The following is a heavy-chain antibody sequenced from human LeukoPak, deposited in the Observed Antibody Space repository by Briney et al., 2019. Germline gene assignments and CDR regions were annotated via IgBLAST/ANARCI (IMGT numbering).Heavy chain of an antibody. CDR2: IDPDSGGT. CDR1: GHTFIDSY. J-gene: IGHJ3*02. D-gene: IGHD3-22*01. CDR3: AREYYDSSGRKHAFDI. V-gene: IGHV1-2*02. Sequence: ASVKVSCKASGHTFIDSYMHWVRQAPGQGLEWMGRIDPDSGGTGYAQNFQGRVTMTTDTSISTAYMELSRLRSDDTAVCYCAREYYDSSGRKHAFDIWGQGTMVTVSS.